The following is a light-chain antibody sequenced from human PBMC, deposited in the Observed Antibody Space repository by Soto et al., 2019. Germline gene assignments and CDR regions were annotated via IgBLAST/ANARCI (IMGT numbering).Light chain of an antibody. J-gene: IGLJ3*02. CDR2: EVS. V-gene: IGLV2-14*01. Sequence: QSALTQPASVSGSPGQSITISCTGTSSDVGGYNYVSWYQQHPGKAPKLMIYEVSNRPSGVSNRFSGSKSGNTASLTISGLRSADEANYYCAAWDDSLSGPVFGGGTKVTVL. CDR3: AAWDDSLSGPV. CDR1: SSDVGGYNY.